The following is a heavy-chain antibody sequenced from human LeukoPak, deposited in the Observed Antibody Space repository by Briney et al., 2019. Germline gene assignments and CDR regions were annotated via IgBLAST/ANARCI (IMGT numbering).Heavy chain of an antibody. Sequence: GESLKISCKGSGFGFTTYWIGWVRQTPGKGLEWMGIIYPGDSDTRYSPSFQGQVTISADKSISTAYLQWSSLKASDTAMYYCARHGNRYSYGGDYWGQGTLVTVSS. D-gene: IGHD5-18*01. CDR1: GFGFTTYW. V-gene: IGHV5-51*01. CDR2: IYPGDSDT. J-gene: IGHJ4*02. CDR3: ARHGNRYSYGGDY.